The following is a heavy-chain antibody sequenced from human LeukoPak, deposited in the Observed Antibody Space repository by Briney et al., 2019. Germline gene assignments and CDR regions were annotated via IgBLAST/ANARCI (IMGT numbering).Heavy chain of an antibody. CDR3: ARRGGNYYGSGSVNWFDP. CDR2: IYYSGST. J-gene: IGHJ5*02. D-gene: IGHD3-10*01. Sequence: SETLSLTCTVSGGSISSSSYYWGWIRQPPGKGLEWIGSIYYSGSTYYNPSLKSRVTISVDTPKNQFSLKLSSVTAADTAVYYCARRGGNYYGSGSVNWFDPWGQGTLVTVSS. CDR1: GGSISSSSYY. V-gene: IGHV4-39*01.